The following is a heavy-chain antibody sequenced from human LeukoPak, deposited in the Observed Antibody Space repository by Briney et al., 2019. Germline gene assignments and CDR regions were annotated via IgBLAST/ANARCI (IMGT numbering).Heavy chain of an antibody. J-gene: IGHJ3*02. CDR3: ARAAGRQSLDAFDI. CDR2: ISSSSSYI. D-gene: IGHD3-10*01. CDR1: GFTFSSYS. Sequence: GGSLRLSCAASGFTFSSYSMNWVRQAPGKGLEWVSFISSSSSYIYYADSVKGRFTISRDNAKNSLYLQMNSLRAEDTAVYYCARAAGRQSLDAFDIWGQGTMVTVSS. V-gene: IGHV3-21*01.